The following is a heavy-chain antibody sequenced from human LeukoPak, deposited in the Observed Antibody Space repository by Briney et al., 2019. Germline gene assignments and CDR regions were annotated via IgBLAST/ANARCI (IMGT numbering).Heavy chain of an antibody. V-gene: IGHV4-30-2*01. CDR1: GGSISSGGYS. CDR2: IYHSGST. D-gene: IGHD3-22*01. Sequence: PSQTLSLTCAVSGGSISSGGYSWSWIRQPPGKGLEWIGYIYHSGSTYYNPSLKSRVTISVDRSKNQFSLKLSSVTAADTAVYYCARGGYYDSSGYIYYYYYYGMDVWGEGNPVTVSS. CDR3: ARGGYYDSSGYIYYYYYYGMDV. J-gene: IGHJ6*04.